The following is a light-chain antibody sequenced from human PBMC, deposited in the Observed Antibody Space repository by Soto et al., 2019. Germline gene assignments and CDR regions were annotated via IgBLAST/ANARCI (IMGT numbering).Light chain of an antibody. CDR3: QLRSSWPPYT. Sequence: EFVLTQSPATLSLSPGEGASLSCWASQSVGTYMAWYQHKPGQPPRLLIYDASKRATGIPARFSGSGSGTNFTSTISSPEPADFALYFCQLRSSWPPYTFAQGTKVDIK. CDR2: DAS. J-gene: IGKJ2*01. CDR1: QSVGTY. V-gene: IGKV3-11*01.